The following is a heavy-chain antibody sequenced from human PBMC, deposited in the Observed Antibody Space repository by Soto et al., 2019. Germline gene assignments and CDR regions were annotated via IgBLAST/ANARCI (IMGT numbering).Heavy chain of an antibody. J-gene: IGHJ4*02. D-gene: IGHD1-26*01. CDR2: ISGSVGST. CDR3: AKSAPSKWELLHGVDY. Sequence: EVQLLESGGGLVQPGGSLRLSCAASGFTFSSYAMSWVRQAPGKGLEWVSAISGSVGSTYYADSVKDRFTISRDNSKNTLSLQMNSLRAEDTAVYYCAKSAPSKWELLHGVDYWGQGTLVTVSS. CDR1: GFTFSSYA. V-gene: IGHV3-23*01.